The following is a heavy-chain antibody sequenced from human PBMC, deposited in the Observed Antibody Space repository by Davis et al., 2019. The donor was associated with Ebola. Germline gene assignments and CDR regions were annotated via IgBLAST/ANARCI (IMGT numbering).Heavy chain of an antibody. CDR1: AVSISSHY. CDR2: INYSGRT. CDR3: ARVGGDGSSHLEGLDS. J-gene: IGHJ4*02. Sequence: MPSETLSLTCTVSAVSISSHYWSWVRQSPGKGLEWIADINYSGRTNYNPSLARRVTISIATSKNQFSLNLSSVTAADTAVYYCARVGGDGSSHLEGLDSWGQGTLVTVSS. V-gene: IGHV4-59*11. D-gene: IGHD3-16*01.